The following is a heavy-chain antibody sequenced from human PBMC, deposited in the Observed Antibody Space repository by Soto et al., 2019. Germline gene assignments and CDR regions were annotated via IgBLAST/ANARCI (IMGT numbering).Heavy chain of an antibody. CDR2: ISSGGGFI. V-gene: IGHV3-21*01. CDR1: GFTFSGYT. D-gene: IGHD6-19*01. Sequence: ELQLVESGGGLVKPGGSLRLSCAASGFTFSGYTMNWVRQAPGKGLEWVSSISSGGGFIYYADSVQGRFTISRDNAKNSLYLQMNSLTAEVTAVYYSAREGMAVGGPFDSWGQGTLVTVSS. J-gene: IGHJ4*02. CDR3: AREGMAVGGPFDS.